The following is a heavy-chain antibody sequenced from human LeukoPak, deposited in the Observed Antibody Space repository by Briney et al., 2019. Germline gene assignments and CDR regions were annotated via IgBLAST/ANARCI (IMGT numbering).Heavy chain of an antibody. V-gene: IGHV3-23*01. CDR1: GFTFSSYA. Sequence: GVLRLSCAASGFTFSSYAMSWVRQAPGKGLEWVSASSDSGGSTYYADSVKGRFTISRDNSKNTLYLQMNSLRAEDTAVYYCAKVSDDYGDCFDYWGQGTLVTVSS. CDR3: AKVSDDYGDCFDY. D-gene: IGHD4-17*01. CDR2: SSDSGGST. J-gene: IGHJ4*02.